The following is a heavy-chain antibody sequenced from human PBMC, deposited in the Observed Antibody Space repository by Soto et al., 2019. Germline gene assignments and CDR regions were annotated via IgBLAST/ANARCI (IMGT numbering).Heavy chain of an antibody. CDR1: GFTFGSYT. CDR3: AKGVPGIAVAGTGYFQH. J-gene: IGHJ1*01. Sequence: GGSLRLSCAASGFTFGSYTVTWVRQAPGKGLEWISVIIGSGTSTYYADSVKGRFTISRDNSKNTLYLQMNSLRAEDTAVYYCAKGVPGIAVAGTGYFQHWGQGTLVTVSS. D-gene: IGHD6-19*01. CDR2: IIGSGTST. V-gene: IGHV3-23*01.